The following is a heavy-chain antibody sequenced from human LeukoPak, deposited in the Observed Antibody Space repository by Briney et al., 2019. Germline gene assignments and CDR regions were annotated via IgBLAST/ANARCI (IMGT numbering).Heavy chain of an antibody. CDR2: IYTSGST. J-gene: IGHJ6*03. CDR3: ARTTEGGYSYGSFYYYYMDV. V-gene: IGHV4-61*02. CDR1: GGSISSGSYY. D-gene: IGHD5-18*01. Sequence: SSETLSLTCTVSGGSISSGSYYWSWIRQPAGKGLEWIGRIYTSGSTNYNPSLKSRVTISVDTSKNQFSLKLSSVTAADTAVYYCARTTEGGYSYGSFYYYYMDVWGKGATVTISS.